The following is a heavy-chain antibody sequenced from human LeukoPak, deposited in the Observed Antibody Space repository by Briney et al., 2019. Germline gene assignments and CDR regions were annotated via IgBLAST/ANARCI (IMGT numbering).Heavy chain of an antibody. J-gene: IGHJ4*02. CDR1: GGSISSSIYY. Sequence: SETLSLTCTVSGGSISSSIYYWGWIRQPPGKGLEWIGSIYYSGSTYYNPSLKSRVTISVDTSKNQFSLKLSSVTAADTAVYYCARRGYSSGWYYGPFDYWGQGTLVTVSS. V-gene: IGHV4-39*07. CDR2: IYYSGST. CDR3: ARRGYSSGWYYGPFDY. D-gene: IGHD6-19*01.